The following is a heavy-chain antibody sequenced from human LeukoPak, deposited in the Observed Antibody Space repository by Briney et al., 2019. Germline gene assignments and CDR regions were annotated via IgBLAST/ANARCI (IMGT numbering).Heavy chain of an antibody. CDR2: ISAYNGNT. D-gene: IGHD4-17*01. CDR1: GYTFTSYG. CDR3: ARTAVTTPPHDY. J-gene: IGHJ4*02. Sequence: ASVTVSCKASGYTFTSYGISWVRQAPGQGLEWMGWISAYNGNTNYAQTLQGRVTMTTDTSTSTAYMELRSLRSDDTAVYYCARTAVTTPPHDYWGQGTLVTVSS. V-gene: IGHV1-18*01.